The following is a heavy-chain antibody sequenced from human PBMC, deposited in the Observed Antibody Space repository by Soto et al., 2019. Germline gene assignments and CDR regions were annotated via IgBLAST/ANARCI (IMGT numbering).Heavy chain of an antibody. CDR3: ARVDSVLIAKGFDL. V-gene: IGHV4-4*02. CDR1: GGSIKTDNW. CDR2: IYHSGSA. J-gene: IGHJ5*02. D-gene: IGHD2-21*01. Sequence: PSETLSLTCDVYGGSIKTDNWWTWVRQSPGKGLEWIGEIYHSGSALYNPSLNNRLTISIDKSKKQFSLTLTSVTAADTALYFCARVDSVLIAKGFDLWGKGIQVTVSS.